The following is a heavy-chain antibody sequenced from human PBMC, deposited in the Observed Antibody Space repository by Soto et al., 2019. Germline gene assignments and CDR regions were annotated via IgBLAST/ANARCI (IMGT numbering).Heavy chain of an antibody. CDR1: GFTVSSKY. Sequence: EVQLVESGGGLVQPGESLRLSCAASGFTVSSKYMSWVRQAPGKGLEWVSFIYMRGSTFYADSVKGRFTISRDTSKNTLYLQMDHLTVQDTAMYYCARDSLPGTRTWADHWGQGTLVTVSS. V-gene: IGHV3-66*01. J-gene: IGHJ4*02. CDR2: IYMRGST. D-gene: IGHD1-26*01. CDR3: ARDSLPGTRTWADH.